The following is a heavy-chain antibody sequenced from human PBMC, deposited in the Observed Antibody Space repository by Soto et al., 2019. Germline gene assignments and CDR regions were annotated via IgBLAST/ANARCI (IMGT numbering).Heavy chain of an antibody. J-gene: IGHJ5*02. CDR1: GGSISSGGYY. D-gene: IGHD3-10*01. CDR3: ARNYGSGSQVFDP. Sequence: QVQLQESGPGLVKPSQTLSLTCTVSGGSISSGGYYWSWIRQHPGKGLEWIGYIYYSGSTYYNPSLKSRVTISVDTSKNQFALKLSSVTAADTAVYYCARNYGSGSQVFDPWGQGTLVTVSS. V-gene: IGHV4-31*03. CDR2: IYYSGST.